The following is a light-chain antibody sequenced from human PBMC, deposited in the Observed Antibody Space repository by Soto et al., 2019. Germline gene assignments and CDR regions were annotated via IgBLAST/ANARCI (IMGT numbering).Light chain of an antibody. CDR3: SSYAGSNNLGV. CDR1: SSDVGGYNY. CDR2: EVS. Sequence: QSALTQPPSASGAPGQAVTLSRTGTSSDVGGYNYVSWYQQHPGKAPKLMIYEVSKRPSGVPDRFSGSKSGNTASLTVSGLQAEDEADYYCSSYAGSNNLGVFGTGTKVTV. V-gene: IGLV2-8*01. J-gene: IGLJ1*01.